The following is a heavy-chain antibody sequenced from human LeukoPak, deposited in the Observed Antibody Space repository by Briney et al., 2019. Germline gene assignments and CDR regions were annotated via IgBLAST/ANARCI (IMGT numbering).Heavy chain of an antibody. CDR1: GFTFSYYG. CDR2: ISSDESNN. D-gene: IGHD3-22*01. Sequence: GGSLRLSCAASGFTFSYYGMHWVRQAPGKGLEWVAVISSDESNNYYADSVKGRFTISRDNSKSTLYLQMNSLRAEDTAVYYCAKWDYYDSSGWGFEELFRVFCAFDIWGQGTMVTVSS. CDR3: AKWDYYDSSGWGFEELFRVFCAFDI. V-gene: IGHV3-30*18. J-gene: IGHJ3*02.